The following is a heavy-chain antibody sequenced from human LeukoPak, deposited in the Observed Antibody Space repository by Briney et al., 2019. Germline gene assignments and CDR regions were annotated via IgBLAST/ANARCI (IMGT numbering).Heavy chain of an antibody. D-gene: IGHD4-23*01. CDR2: IYYSGST. Sequence: SETLSLTCAVYGGSFSGYYWSWIRQPPGKGLEWIGYIYYSGSTYYNPSLKGRVTISVDTSKNQFSLKLSSVTAADTAVYYCAGSTVEIRSCFDYWGQGTLVTVSS. CDR3: AGSTVEIRSCFDY. V-gene: IGHV4-30-4*01. J-gene: IGHJ4*02. CDR1: GGSFSGYY.